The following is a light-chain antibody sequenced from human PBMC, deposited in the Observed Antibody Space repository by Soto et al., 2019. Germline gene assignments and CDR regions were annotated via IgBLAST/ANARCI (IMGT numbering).Light chain of an antibody. CDR2: KAS. V-gene: IGKV1-5*03. CDR3: QQYNSYPWT. Sequence: DIQMTLSPSTLSSAVGDRVTITCRASQSISSGLAWYQQKPGKAPNLLIYKASSLESGVPSRFRGSGSGQEFTLNISSLQPDDFATYYCQQYNSYPWTFGHGNKVEIK. J-gene: IGKJ1*01. CDR1: QSISSG.